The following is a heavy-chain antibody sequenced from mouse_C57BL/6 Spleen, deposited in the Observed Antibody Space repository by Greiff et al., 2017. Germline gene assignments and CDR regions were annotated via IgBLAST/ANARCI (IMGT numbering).Heavy chain of an antibody. CDR3: ARCYEWGMDY. Sequence: VQLKESGPELVTPGASVKIPCKASGYTFTDYNMDWVKQSHGKSLEWIGDINPNNGGTIYNQKFKGKATLTVDKSSSTAYMELRSLTSEDTAVYYCARCYEWGMDYWGQGTSVTVSS. CDR2: INPNNGGT. CDR1: GYTFTDYN. V-gene: IGHV1-18*01. D-gene: IGHD2-3*01. J-gene: IGHJ4*01.